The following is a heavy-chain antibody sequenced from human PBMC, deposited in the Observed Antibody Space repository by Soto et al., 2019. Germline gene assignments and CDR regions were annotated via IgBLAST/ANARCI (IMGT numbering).Heavy chain of an antibody. D-gene: IGHD3-3*01. CDR3: AKDLNPPVITIFGVVIEPYYYYGMDV. V-gene: IGHV3-23*01. Sequence: QSGGSLRLSCAASGFTFSSYAMSWVRQAPGKGLEWVSAISGSGGSTYYADSVKGRFTISRDNSKNTLYLQMNSLRAEDTAVYYCAKDLNPPVITIFGVVIEPYYYYGMDVWGQGTTVTVSS. J-gene: IGHJ6*02. CDR2: ISGSGGST. CDR1: GFTFSSYA.